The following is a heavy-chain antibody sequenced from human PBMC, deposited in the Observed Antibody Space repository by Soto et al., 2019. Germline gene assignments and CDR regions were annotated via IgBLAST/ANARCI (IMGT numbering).Heavy chain of an antibody. Sequence: ASVKVSCKASGYTFTSYAMHWVRQAPGQRLEWMGWINAGNGNTKYSQKFQGRVTITRDTSASTAYMELSSLRSEDTAVYYCARVGPATAIPHAFDIWGQGTMVTVSS. D-gene: IGHD2-2*02. CDR3: ARVGPATAIPHAFDI. V-gene: IGHV1-3*01. CDR1: GYTFTSYA. CDR2: INAGNGNT. J-gene: IGHJ3*02.